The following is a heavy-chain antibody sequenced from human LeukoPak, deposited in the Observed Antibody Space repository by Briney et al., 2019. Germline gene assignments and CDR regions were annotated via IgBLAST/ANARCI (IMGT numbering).Heavy chain of an antibody. D-gene: IGHD3-16*02. J-gene: IGHJ4*02. V-gene: IGHV3-30*02. CDR1: GFTFSSYG. Sequence: GGSLRLSCAASGFTFSSYGMHWVRQAPGKGLEWVAFIRYDGSNKYYADSVKGRFTISRDNSKNTLYLQMNSLRAEDTAVYYSAKGRVRLRLGELSSHPAFDYWGQGTLVTVSS. CDR3: AKGRVRLRLGELSSHPAFDY. CDR2: IRYDGSNK.